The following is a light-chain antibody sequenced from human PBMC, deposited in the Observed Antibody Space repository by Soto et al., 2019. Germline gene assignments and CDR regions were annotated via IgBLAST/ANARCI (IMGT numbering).Light chain of an antibody. CDR3: VAWDDDLSARV. CDR1: RSNIGSSI. Sequence: QSVLTQPPSLSGTPGQTVTISCFGSRSNIGSSIVHWYQQLPGTAPKHLIYMNNQRPSGVPDRFSASKSGTSASLVISGLRSEDEADYYCVAWDDDLSARVFGGGTKVTVL. CDR2: MNN. V-gene: IGLV1-47*01. J-gene: IGLJ3*02.